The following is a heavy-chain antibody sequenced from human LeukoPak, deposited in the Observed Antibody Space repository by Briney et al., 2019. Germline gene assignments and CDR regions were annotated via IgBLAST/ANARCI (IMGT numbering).Heavy chain of an antibody. J-gene: IGHJ5*02. D-gene: IGHD3-3*01. CDR1: GGSFSGYY. Sequence: PSETLSLTCAVYGGSFSGYYWSWIRQPPGKGLEWIGEINHSGSTNYNPSLKSRVTISVDTSKNQFSPKLSSVTAADTAVYYCARGVAGSRYYDFWSGLRAKNWFDPWGQGTLVTVSS. CDR2: INHSGST. CDR3: ARGVAGSRYYDFWSGLRAKNWFDP. V-gene: IGHV4-34*01.